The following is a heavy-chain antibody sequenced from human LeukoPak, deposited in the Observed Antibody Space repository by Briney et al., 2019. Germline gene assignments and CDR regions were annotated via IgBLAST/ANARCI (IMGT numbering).Heavy chain of an antibody. D-gene: IGHD6-13*01. CDR1: GGSINNYY. CDR3: ARVYYSSSYDYWYFDL. Sequence: SETLSLTCTVSGGSINNYYWSWIRQPAGMGLEWVGLIYSSGSTSYNPSLKSRVTMSVDTSKKQFSLRLSSVTAADTAVYYCARVYYSSSYDYWYFDLWGRGTLVTVSS. J-gene: IGHJ2*01. V-gene: IGHV4-4*07. CDR2: IYSSGST.